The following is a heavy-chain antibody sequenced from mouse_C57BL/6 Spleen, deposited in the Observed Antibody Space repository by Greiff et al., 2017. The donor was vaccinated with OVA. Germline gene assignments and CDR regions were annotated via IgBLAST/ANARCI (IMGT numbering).Heavy chain of an antibody. J-gene: IGHJ4*01. V-gene: IGHV2-2*01. D-gene: IGHD1-1*01. CDR3: ARNHYYGSSSYYYAMDY. CDR2: IWSGGST. CDR1: GFSLTSYG. Sequence: QVQLKESGPGLVQPSQSLSITCTVSGFSLTSYGVHWVRQSPGKGLEWLGVIWSGGSTDYNAAFISRLSISKDNSKSQVFFKMNSLQADDTAIYYCARNHYYGSSSYYYAMDYWGQGTSVTVSS.